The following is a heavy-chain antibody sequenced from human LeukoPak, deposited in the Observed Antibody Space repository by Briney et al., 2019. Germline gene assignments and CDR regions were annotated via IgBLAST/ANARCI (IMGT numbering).Heavy chain of an antibody. J-gene: IGHJ2*01. CDR1: GFTFSSYA. CDR2: ISGSGGST. D-gene: IGHD4-17*01. CDR3: ARGHGDYIGSYWYFDL. Sequence: GGSLRLSCAASGFTFSSYAMSWVRQAPGKGLEWVSAISGSGGSTYYADSVKGRFTISRDNSKNTLYLRMNSLRAEDTAVYYCARGHGDYIGSYWYFDLWGRGTLVTVSS. V-gene: IGHV3-23*01.